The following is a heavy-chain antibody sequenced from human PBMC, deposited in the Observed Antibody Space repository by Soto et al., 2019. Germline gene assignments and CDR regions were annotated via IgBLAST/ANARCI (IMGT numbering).Heavy chain of an antibody. CDR1: GGLFSSFA. Sequence: QEQLVQSGAEVKKPGSSVKVSCKDSGGLFSSFAISWVRQAPGQGLEWMGGIIPVFGTTNYAQKFQGRVTITGDESTNTAYMEVSSLTSDATAMYYCARGGGPYVWFNECWGQGTQVTVSS. CDR3: ARGGGPYVWFNEC. V-gene: IGHV1-69*01. CDR2: IIPVFGTT. J-gene: IGHJ4*02. D-gene: IGHD3-16*01.